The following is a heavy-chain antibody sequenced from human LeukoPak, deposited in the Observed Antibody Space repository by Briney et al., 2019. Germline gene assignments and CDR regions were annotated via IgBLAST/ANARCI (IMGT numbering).Heavy chain of an antibody. CDR3: ARGIGGYSYGDAFDI. V-gene: IGHV1-18*04. CDR2: ISAYNGNT. D-gene: IGHD5-18*01. Sequence: ASVKVSFKASGYTFTSYGISWVRQAPGQGFEWMGWISAYNGNTNYAQKLQGRVTMTTDTSTSTAYMELRSLRSDDTAVYYCARGIGGYSYGDAFDIWGQGTMVTVSS. CDR1: GYTFTSYG. J-gene: IGHJ3*02.